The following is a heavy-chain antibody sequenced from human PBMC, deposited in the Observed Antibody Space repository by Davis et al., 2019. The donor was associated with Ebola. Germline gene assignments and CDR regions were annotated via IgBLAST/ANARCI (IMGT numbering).Heavy chain of an antibody. D-gene: IGHD6-13*01. J-gene: IGHJ4*02. Sequence: GESLKISCAASGFTVSSNYMSWVRQAPGKGLEWVSVIYSGGSTYYADSVKGRFTISRDNSKNTLYLQMNSLRAEDTAVYYCARVGRSSWYLYWGQGTLVTVSS. CDR1: GFTVSSNY. CDR2: IYSGGST. V-gene: IGHV3-53*01. CDR3: ARVGRSSWYLY.